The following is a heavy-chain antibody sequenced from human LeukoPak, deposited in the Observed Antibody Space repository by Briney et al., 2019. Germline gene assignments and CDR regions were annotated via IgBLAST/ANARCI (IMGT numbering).Heavy chain of an antibody. J-gene: IGHJ4*02. CDR3: ARDPRRDGDPPR. D-gene: IGHD4-17*01. CDR2: IYYSGST. V-gene: IGHV4-31*03. Sequence: PSETLSLTCTVSGGSISSGGYYWSWIRQHPGKGLEWIGYIYYSGSTYYNPSLKSRVTISVDTSKNQFSLKLSSVTAADTAVYYCARDPRRDGDPPRWGQGTLVTVSS. CDR1: GGSISSGGYY.